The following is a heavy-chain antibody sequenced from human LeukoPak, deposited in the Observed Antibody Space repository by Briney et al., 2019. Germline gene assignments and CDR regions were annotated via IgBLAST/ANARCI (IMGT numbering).Heavy chain of an antibody. CDR1: GFTFSSYE. CDR3: ARHTTVTAFDLSARDAFDI. D-gene: IGHD4-17*01. Sequence: RGGSLRLSCLASGFTFSSYEMNWVRQAPGKGLEWLSYISTTGTIIYYADSVKGRFTVSRDNAKNSLYLQMNSLRAEDTAVYYCARHTTVTAFDLSARDAFDIWGQGTMVTVSS. V-gene: IGHV3-48*03. J-gene: IGHJ3*02. CDR2: ISTTGTII.